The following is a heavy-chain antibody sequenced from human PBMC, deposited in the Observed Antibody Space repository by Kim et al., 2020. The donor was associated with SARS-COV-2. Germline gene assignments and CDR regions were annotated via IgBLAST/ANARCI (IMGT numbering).Heavy chain of an antibody. Sequence: SETLSLTCAVYGGSFSGYYWSWIRQPPGKGLEWIGEINHSGSTNYNPSLKSRVTISVDTSKNQFSLKLSSVTAADTAVYYCARGPYYYGSGSYSPGGWF. D-gene: IGHD3-10*01. CDR3: ARGPYYYGSGSYSPGGWF. J-gene: IGHJ5*01. CDR1: GGSFSGYY. V-gene: IGHV4-34*01. CDR2: INHSGST.